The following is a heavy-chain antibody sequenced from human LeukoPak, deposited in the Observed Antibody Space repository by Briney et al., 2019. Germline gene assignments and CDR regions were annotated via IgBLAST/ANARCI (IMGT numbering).Heavy chain of an antibody. J-gene: IGHJ4*02. CDR3: ARTRYYYNSRSYGAPYYFDY. D-gene: IGHD3-10*01. CDR1: GFTFSTYG. CDR2: IRYDGSNK. Sequence: PGGSLRLSCAASGFTFSTYGMHWVRQAPGKGLEWVAFIRYDGSNKYYADSVKGRFTISRDNSKNTLYLQMNSLRAEDTAVYYCARTRYYYNSRSYGAPYYFDYWGQGTLVTVSS. V-gene: IGHV3-30*02.